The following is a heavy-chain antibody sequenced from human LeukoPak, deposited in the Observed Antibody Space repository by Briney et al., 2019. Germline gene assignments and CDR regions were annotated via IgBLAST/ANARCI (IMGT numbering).Heavy chain of an antibody. Sequence: GGSLRLSCAASGFTFRSFAMSWVRQAPGKGLEWVANIKQDGSEKHYVDSVKGRFTISRDNAKNSLFLQMNSLRAEDTAVYFCARVKQQLVRLLGRDTTYYYYYYMDVWGKGTTVTVSS. CDR3: ARVKQQLVRLLGRDTTYYYYYYMDV. V-gene: IGHV3-7*01. CDR1: GFTFRSFA. D-gene: IGHD6-13*01. CDR2: IKQDGSEK. J-gene: IGHJ6*03.